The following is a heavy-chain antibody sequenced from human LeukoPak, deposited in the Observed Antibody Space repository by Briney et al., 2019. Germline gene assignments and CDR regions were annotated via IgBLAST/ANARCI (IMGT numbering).Heavy chain of an antibody. CDR3: ARDWASQPLGATTGFDI. CDR1: GYTFTGYY. Sequence: ASVKVSCKASGYTFTGYYMHWVRQAPGQGLEWMGWINPNSGGTNYAQKFQGRVTMTRDTSISTAYMELSRLRSDDTAVYYCARDWASQPLGATTGFDIWGQGTMVTVSS. V-gene: IGHV1-2*02. D-gene: IGHD1-26*01. J-gene: IGHJ3*02. CDR2: INPNSGGT.